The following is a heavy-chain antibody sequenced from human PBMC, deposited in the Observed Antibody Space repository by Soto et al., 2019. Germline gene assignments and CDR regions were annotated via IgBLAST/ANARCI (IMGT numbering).Heavy chain of an antibody. J-gene: IGHJ4*02. Sequence: PGWSLRLSCAASGFTFSSYGMHWVRQAPGKGLEWVAVISYDGSNKYYADSVKGRFTISRDNSKNTLYLQMNSLRAEDTAVYYFAKDEKAATTVTSIDYWGQGTLVTVSS. CDR1: GFTFSSYG. D-gene: IGHD4-17*01. CDR2: ISYDGSNK. CDR3: AKDEKAATTVTSIDY. V-gene: IGHV3-30*18.